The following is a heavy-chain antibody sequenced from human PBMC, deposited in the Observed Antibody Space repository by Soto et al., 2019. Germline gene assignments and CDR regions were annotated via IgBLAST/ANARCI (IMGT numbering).Heavy chain of an antibody. CDR3: ARDSGYDYWGHYYYYMDV. V-gene: IGHV3-33*01. Sequence: GGSLRLSCAASGFTFSSYGMHWVRQAPGKGLEWVAVIWYDGSNKYYADSVKGRFTISRDNSKNTLYLQMNSLRAEDTAVYYCARDSGYDYWGHYYYYMDVWGKGTTVTVSS. CDR1: GFTFSSYG. CDR2: IWYDGSNK. J-gene: IGHJ6*03. D-gene: IGHD5-12*01.